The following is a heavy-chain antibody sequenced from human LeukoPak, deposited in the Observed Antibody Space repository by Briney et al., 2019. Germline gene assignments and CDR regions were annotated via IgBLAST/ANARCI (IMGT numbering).Heavy chain of an antibody. D-gene: IGHD6-13*01. V-gene: IGHV7-4-1*02. J-gene: IGHJ6*02. CDR1: GYTLTELS. CDR3: AREPSSSWYYYGMDV. Sequence: ASVKVSCKVSGYTLTELSMHWLRQAPGQGLEWMGWINTNTGNPTYAQGFTGRFVFSLDTSVSTAYLQISSLKAEDTAVYYCAREPSSSWYYYGMDVWGQGTTVTVSS. CDR2: INTNTGNP.